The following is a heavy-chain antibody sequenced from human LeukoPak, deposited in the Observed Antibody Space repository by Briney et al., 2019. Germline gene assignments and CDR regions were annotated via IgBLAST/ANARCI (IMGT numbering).Heavy chain of an antibody. Sequence: SETLSLTCAVYGGSFSGYYWSWIRQPPGKGLEWIGEINHSGSTNYNPSLKGRVTISVDTSKNQFSLKLSSVTAADTAVYYCASSHAAYDSSGYYGAFDYWGQGTLVTVSS. J-gene: IGHJ4*02. CDR2: INHSGST. CDR1: GGSFSGYY. CDR3: ASSHAAYDSSGYYGAFDY. D-gene: IGHD3-22*01. V-gene: IGHV4-34*01.